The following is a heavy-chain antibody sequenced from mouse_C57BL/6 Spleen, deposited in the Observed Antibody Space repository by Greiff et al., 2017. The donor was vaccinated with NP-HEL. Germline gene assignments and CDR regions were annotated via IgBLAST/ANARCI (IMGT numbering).Heavy chain of an antibody. CDR2: IDPSDSYT. V-gene: IGHV1-69*01. D-gene: IGHD2-5*01. CDR1: GYTFPSYW. J-gene: IGHJ4*01. Sequence: QVQLQQSGAELVMPGASVKLSCKASGYTFPSYWMHWVKQRPGQGLEWIGEIDPSDSYTNYNQKFKGKSTVTVDKSSSTDYMQLSSLTSEDAAVYYCEIGHSNYDAMDDWGQGTSVAVSS. CDR3: EIGHSNYDAMDD.